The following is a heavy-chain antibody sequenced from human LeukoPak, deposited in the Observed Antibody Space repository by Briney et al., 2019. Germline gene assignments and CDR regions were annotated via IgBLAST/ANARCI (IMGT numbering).Heavy chain of an antibody. V-gene: IGHV3-23*01. Sequence: GGSLRLSCAASGFTFSSFAMSWVRQAPGKRLEWVSTFSGSGDITYYADSVKGRFTISRDNSKNTLYLQMNSLRAEDTAVYCCAKINGPILTGKLDCWGQGTLVTVSS. CDR1: GFTFSSFA. J-gene: IGHJ4*02. D-gene: IGHD3-9*01. CDR3: AKINGPILTGKLDC. CDR2: FSGSGDIT.